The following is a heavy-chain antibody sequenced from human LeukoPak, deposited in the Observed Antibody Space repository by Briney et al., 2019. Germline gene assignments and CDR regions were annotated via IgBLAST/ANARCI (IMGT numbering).Heavy chain of an antibody. CDR3: ARHPSIAAVSMDV. Sequence: PSETLSLTCTVSGGSISSSGYYWGWLRQPPGKGLEWIGSIYYSGSTYYNPSLKSRVTISVDTSKNQFSLKLSSVTAADTAVYYCARHPSIAAVSMDVWGQGTTVTVSS. CDR2: IYYSGST. V-gene: IGHV4-39*01. D-gene: IGHD6-6*01. CDR1: GGSISSSGYY. J-gene: IGHJ6*02.